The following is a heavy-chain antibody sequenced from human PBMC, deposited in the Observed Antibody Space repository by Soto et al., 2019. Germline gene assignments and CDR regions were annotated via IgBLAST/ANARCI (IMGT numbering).Heavy chain of an antibody. CDR2: ISSSGYI. V-gene: IGHV3-21*01. D-gene: IGHD2-15*01. J-gene: IGHJ6*02. CDR3: ARDCSGGSCYPGMDV. Sequence: EVQLVESGGGLVKPGGSLRLSCAASGFNFNSYTINWVRQAPGKRLEWLSSISSSGYIFSTDSVRGRFTISRDNAKNSVYLPINSLRAEDTAVYFCARDCSGGSCYPGMDVWGQGPTVTVSS. CDR1: GFNFNSYT.